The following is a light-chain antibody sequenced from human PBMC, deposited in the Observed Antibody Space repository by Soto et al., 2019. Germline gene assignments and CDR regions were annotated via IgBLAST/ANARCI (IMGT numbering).Light chain of an antibody. CDR3: CSYVGATTYV. Sequence: QSVLTQPASVSGSPGQSITISCSGTSSNIGGYNVVSWYQQHPGKAPKVIVYEGIKRPSGVSDRFSGSTSGSTASLTISGLQAEDEADYYCCSYVGATTYVFGSGTKVPVL. CDR2: EGI. V-gene: IGLV2-23*01. J-gene: IGLJ1*01. CDR1: SSNIGGYNV.